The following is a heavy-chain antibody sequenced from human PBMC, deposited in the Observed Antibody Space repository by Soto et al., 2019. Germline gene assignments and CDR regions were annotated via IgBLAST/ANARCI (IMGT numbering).Heavy chain of an antibody. D-gene: IGHD3-9*01. CDR3: ARRKYYDILTGYSWFDP. CDR1: GGSIGSINW. Sequence: PSETLSLTGAVPGGSIGSINWWSWVRQPPGKGLEWIGEIYHSGSTNYNPSLKSRVTISVDKSKNQFSLKLSSVTAADTAVYYCARRKYYDILTGYSWFDPWGQGTLVTVSS. J-gene: IGHJ5*02. V-gene: IGHV4-4*02. CDR2: IYHSGST.